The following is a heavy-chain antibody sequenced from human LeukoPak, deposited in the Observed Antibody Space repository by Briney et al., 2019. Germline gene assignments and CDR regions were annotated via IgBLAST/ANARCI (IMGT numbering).Heavy chain of an antibody. Sequence: ASVKVSCKASGYTFSSNDINWVRQATGQGLEWMGWMNPHSGNTGYAQKFQGRVTITRNASIGTAYMELSSLRSEDTAVYYCAREGNRSSDSSASYPLDYWGQGTLVTVSS. V-gene: IGHV1-8*01. CDR1: GYTFSSND. CDR2: MNPHSGNT. D-gene: IGHD1-26*01. J-gene: IGHJ4*02. CDR3: AREGNRSSDSSASYPLDY.